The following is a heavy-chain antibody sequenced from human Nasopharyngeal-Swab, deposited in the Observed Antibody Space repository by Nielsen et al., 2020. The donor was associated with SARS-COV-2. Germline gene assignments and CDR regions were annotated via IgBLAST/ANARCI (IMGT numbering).Heavy chain of an antibody. D-gene: IGHD5-12*01. CDR2: I. Sequence: GGSLRLSCAASGLGFSNYEMNWVRQAPGTGLEWISIYYADSVKGRFTISRDNAKNSLYLQMNSLRAEDTAVYYCAREVPYSGHDDAFDIWGQGTMVTVSA. CDR1: GLGFSNYE. V-gene: IGHV3-48*03. CDR3: AREVPYSGHDDAFDI. J-gene: IGHJ3*02.